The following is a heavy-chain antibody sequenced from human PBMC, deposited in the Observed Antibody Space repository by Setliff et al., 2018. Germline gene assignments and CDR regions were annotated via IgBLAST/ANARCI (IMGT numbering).Heavy chain of an antibody. CDR3: TRSRAPRVVLAADFDF. J-gene: IGHJ4*02. V-gene: IGHV1-18*01. CDR2: ISPYSGET. CDR1: GFSFTTFG. Sequence: GASVKVSCKTSGFSFTTFGFSWVRPAPGQGLEWMGWISPYSGETNYAQKFQDRLSVTADTSSKTTYMELRSLTSDDTAVYFCTRSRAPRVVLAADFDFWGQGTLVTVSS. D-gene: IGHD3-16*01.